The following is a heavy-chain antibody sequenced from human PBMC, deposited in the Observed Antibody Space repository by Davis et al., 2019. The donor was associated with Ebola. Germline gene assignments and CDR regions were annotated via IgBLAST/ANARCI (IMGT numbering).Heavy chain of an antibody. CDR3: ARGMVVIANDAFDI. Sequence: SETLSLTCTVSGGSISSDSHFWGWIRQTPGKGLEWIGSIYYSGSTHYNPSLNSRVTISVETSKNQFTLKLTSVTAADTAVYYCARGMVVIANDAFDIWGQGTMVTVSS. J-gene: IGHJ3*02. CDR1: GGSISSDSHF. V-gene: IGHV4-39*01. CDR2: IYYSGST. D-gene: IGHD2-21*01.